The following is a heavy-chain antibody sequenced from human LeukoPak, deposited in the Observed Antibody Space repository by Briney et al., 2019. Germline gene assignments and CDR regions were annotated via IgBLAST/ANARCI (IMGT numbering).Heavy chain of an antibody. J-gene: IGHJ5*02. Sequence: PSETLSLTCTVSGGSISSSSYYWGWIRQPPGKGLEWIGSIYYSGSTYYNPSLKSRVTISVDTSKNQFSLKLSSVTAADTAVYYCARDHYYYDSSDYVWFDPWGQGTLVTVSS. CDR3: ARDHYYYDSSDYVWFDP. V-gene: IGHV4-39*07. CDR2: IYYSGST. D-gene: IGHD3-22*01. CDR1: GGSISSSSYY.